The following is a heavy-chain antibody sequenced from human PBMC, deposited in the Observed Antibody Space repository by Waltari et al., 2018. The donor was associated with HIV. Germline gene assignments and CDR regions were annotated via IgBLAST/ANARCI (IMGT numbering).Heavy chain of an antibody. CDR3: ARGTAVTGRVDVFDV. CDR2: TYYRSKWYT. D-gene: IGHD4-17*01. CDR1: GDYVSTNSAT. V-gene: IGHV6-1*01. Sequence: QVQLQQSGPQVVKPSQTLSLTCDISGDYVSTNSATWNWIRQSPSRGLEWLGRTYYRSKWYTDSASSMKGRIIVRPETSKNQFSLDLEDVSADDTAVYYCARGTAVTGRVDVFDVWGQGTEVFVSS. J-gene: IGHJ3*01.